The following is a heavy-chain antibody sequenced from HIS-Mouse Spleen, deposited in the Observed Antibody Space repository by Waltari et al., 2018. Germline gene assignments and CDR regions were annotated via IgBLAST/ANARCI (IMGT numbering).Heavy chain of an antibody. Sequence: QLQLQESGPGLVKPSETLSLTCTVSGGSISSSSYYWGWTRQPPGKGLEWIGNIYYSGSNYNNPSLKSRVTISVDTSKNQFSLKLSSVTAADTAVYYCAREIPYSSSWYDWYFDLWGRGTLVTVSS. D-gene: IGHD6-13*01. J-gene: IGHJ2*01. CDR1: GGSISSSSYY. CDR3: AREIPYSSSWYDWYFDL. V-gene: IGHV4-39*07. CDR2: IYYSGSN.